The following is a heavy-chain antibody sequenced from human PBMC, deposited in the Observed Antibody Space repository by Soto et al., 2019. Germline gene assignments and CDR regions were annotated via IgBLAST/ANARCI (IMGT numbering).Heavy chain of an antibody. V-gene: IGHV1-18*01. CDR3: AREMVRGVGSDY. J-gene: IGHJ4*02. D-gene: IGHD3-10*01. Sequence: GASVKVSCKASGYTFTSYGISWVRQAPGQGLEWMGWISTYNGNTKYAQKLQGRVTMATDTSTSTAYMELRSLRSDDTAVFYCAREMVRGVGSDYWGQGTLVTVSS. CDR1: GYTFTSYG. CDR2: ISTYNGNT.